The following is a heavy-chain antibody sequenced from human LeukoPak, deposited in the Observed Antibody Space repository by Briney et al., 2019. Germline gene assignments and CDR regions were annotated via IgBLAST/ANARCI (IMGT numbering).Heavy chain of an antibody. CDR2: ISAYNGNT. CDR3: ARVSYGGNSGYFDY. J-gene: IGHJ4*02. V-gene: IGHV1-18*01. D-gene: IGHD4-23*01. CDR1: GYTFTSYG. Sequence: ASVKVSCKASGYTFTSYGISWVRQAPGQGLEWMGWISAYNGNTNYAQKLQGRVTMTTDTSTGTAYMELRSLRSDDTAVYYCARVSYGGNSGYFDYWGQGTLVTVSS.